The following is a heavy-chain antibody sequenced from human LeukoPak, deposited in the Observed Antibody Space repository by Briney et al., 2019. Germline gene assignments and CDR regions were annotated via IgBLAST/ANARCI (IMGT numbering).Heavy chain of an antibody. V-gene: IGHV4-4*07. Sequence: KPSETLSLTCTVSGGSISSYYWSWIRQPAGKGLEWIGRIYTSGSTNYNPSLKSRVTMSVDTSKNQFSLKLSSVTAADTAVYYCAREDGDYVPTFFDYWGQGTLVTISS. CDR1: GGSISSYY. D-gene: IGHD4-17*01. CDR3: AREDGDYVPTFFDY. J-gene: IGHJ4*02. CDR2: IYTSGST.